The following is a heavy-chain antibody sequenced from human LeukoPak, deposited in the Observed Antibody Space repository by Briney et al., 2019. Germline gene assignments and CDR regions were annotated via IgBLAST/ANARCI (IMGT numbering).Heavy chain of an antibody. D-gene: IGHD2-2*01. V-gene: IGHV3-49*04. CDR3: TRDTRGGGSPAGPL. CDR1: GFTFSSYA. Sequence: GGSLRLSCAASGFTFSSYAMSWVRQAPGKGLEWLGFIRGIAYGGTTQYAASVEGRFSISRDDSESIGYLQMNSLKTEDTAVYYCTRDTRGGGSPAGPLWGQRTLVTVSS. CDR2: IRGIAYGGTT. J-gene: IGHJ4*02.